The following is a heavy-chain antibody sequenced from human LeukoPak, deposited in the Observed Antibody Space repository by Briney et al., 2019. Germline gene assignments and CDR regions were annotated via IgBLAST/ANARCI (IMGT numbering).Heavy chain of an antibody. CDR1: GFTFTTYG. CDR2: IWYDGSKE. CDR3: ARDATQIQVWFDGYSDH. D-gene: IGHD2-21*01. Sequence: HPGGSLRLSCAASGFTFTTYGVHWVRQAPGKGLEWMAVIWYDGSKEYYADSVKGRFTISRDNSKNTLYLQMNSLRAEDTAVYYCARDATQIQVWFDGYSDHWGQGTLVTVSS. J-gene: IGHJ4*02. V-gene: IGHV3-33*08.